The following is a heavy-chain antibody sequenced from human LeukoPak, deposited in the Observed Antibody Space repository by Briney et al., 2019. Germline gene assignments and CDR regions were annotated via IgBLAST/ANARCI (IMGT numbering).Heavy chain of an antibody. CDR2: ISGRDSNT. CDR3: AKRSDYGGNGNYFDY. V-gene: IGHV3-23*01. CDR1: GFTFSSNG. D-gene: IGHD4-23*01. Sequence: GGSLRLSCAASGFTFSSNGMSWVRQAPGKGLEWVSTISGRDSNTYYADSVEGRFTISRDNSKNTLYLQMNSLGAEDTALYYCAKRSDYGGNGNYFDYWGQRIPVTVSS. J-gene: IGHJ4*02.